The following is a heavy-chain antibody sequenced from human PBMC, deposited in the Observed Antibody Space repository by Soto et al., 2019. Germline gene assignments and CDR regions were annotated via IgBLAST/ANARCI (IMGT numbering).Heavy chain of an antibody. D-gene: IGHD4-17*01. Sequence: QVQLQQWGAGLLKTSETLALTGAVYGGSFSGYYWSRVRQHPGQGLEWIGEINHNGSTNYNPSLMSRVTTSVDTSKNQCSLKLSSVTAADTAMDYCARRGVRLTTVTHWGQGTMVTVSS. CDR1: GGSFSGYY. V-gene: IGHV4-34*01. J-gene: IGHJ3*01. CDR2: INHNGST. CDR3: ARRGVRLTTVTH.